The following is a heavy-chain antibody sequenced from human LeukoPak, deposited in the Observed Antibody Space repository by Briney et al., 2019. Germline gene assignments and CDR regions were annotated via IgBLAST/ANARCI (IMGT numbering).Heavy chain of an antibody. V-gene: IGHV1-2*02. Sequence: ASVKVSCKASGYTFTGYYIHWVRQAPGQGLEWIGWINPNNGGTNYAQKFQDRVTMTRDTSISTAYMELSRLTSDDTAVYYCARDQNFHGSGGYYGIDCWGQGTLVIVSS. CDR3: ARDQNFHGSGGYYGIDC. CDR1: GYTFTGYY. J-gene: IGHJ4*02. D-gene: IGHD3-22*01. CDR2: INPNNGGT.